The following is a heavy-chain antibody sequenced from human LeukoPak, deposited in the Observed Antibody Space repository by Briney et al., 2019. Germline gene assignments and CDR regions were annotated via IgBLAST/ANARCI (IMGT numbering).Heavy chain of an antibody. V-gene: IGHV3-53*05. D-gene: IGHD6-6*01. CDR1: GFTVSSNY. Sequence: GGSLRLSCAAFGFTVSSNYMSWVRQAPGKGLEWVSVIYSGGSTYYADSVKGRFTISRDNSKNTLYLQMNSLRAADTAVYYCARDKGTSYLSSFDYWGQGTLVTVSS. J-gene: IGHJ4*02. CDR2: IYSGGST. CDR3: ARDKGTSYLSSFDY.